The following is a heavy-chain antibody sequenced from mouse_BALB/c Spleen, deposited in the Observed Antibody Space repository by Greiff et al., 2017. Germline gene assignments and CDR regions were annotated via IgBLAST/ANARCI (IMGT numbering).Heavy chain of an antibody. D-gene: IGHD1-1*01. CDR2: INPSTGYT. CDR3: ARTPIYYYGSSYGAMDY. J-gene: IGHJ4*01. Sequence: QVQLKQSGAELAKPGASVKMSCKASGYTFTSYWMHWVKQRPGQGLEWIGYINPSTGYTEYNQKFKDKATLTADKSSSTAYMQLSSLTSEDSAVYYCARTPIYYYGSSYGAMDYWGQGTSVTVSS. CDR1: GYTFTSYW. V-gene: IGHV1-7*01.